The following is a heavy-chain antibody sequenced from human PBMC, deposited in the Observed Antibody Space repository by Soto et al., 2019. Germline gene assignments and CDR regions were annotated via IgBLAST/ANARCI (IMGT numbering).Heavy chain of an antibody. CDR3: ASLVLGYCSSTSCYASANDY. D-gene: IGHD2-2*01. J-gene: IGHJ4*02. CDR1: GFTFSSYG. V-gene: IGHV3-33*01. CDR2: IWYDGSNK. Sequence: QVQLVESGGGVVQPGRSLRLSCAASGFTFSSYGMHWVRQAPGKGLEWVAVIWYDGSNKYYADSVKGRFTISRDNSKNTLYLQMNSLRAEDTAVYYCASLVLGYCSSTSCYASANDYWGQGTLVTVSS.